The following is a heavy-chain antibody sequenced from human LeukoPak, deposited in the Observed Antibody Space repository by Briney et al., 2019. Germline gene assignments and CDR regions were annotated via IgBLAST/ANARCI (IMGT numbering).Heavy chain of an antibody. CDR1: GFTFGDYS. CDR3: AKGMKYYDSSDYYYEGDAFDI. D-gene: IGHD3-22*01. CDR2: ISWDGGRT. V-gene: IGHV3-43*01. J-gene: IGHJ3*02. Sequence: PGGSLRLSCAASGFTFGDYSMHWVRQAPGKGLEWVSLISWDGGRTSYADAVKGRFTISRDNSKNSLFLQMNSLRTEDTALYYCAKGMKYYDSSDYYYEGDAFDIWGQGTLVTVSS.